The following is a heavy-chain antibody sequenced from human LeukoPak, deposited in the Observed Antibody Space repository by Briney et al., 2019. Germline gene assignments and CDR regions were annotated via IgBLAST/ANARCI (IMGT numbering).Heavy chain of an antibody. J-gene: IGHJ4*02. V-gene: IGHV4-59*12. CDR3: ARETDTNFFDY. D-gene: IGHD2-2*01. Sequence: SETLSLTCTVSGGSISTYYWSWIRQPPGKGLEWIRYIYYSGSPNYSRSLKSRVTISLDTSKNQFSLRLTSVTAADTAVYYCARETDTNFFDYWGQGTLVTVSS. CDR1: GGSISTYY. CDR2: IYYSGSP.